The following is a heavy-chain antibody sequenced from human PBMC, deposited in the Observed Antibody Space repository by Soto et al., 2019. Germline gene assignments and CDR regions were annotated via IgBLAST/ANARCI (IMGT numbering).Heavy chain of an antibody. D-gene: IGHD2-15*01. CDR3: ARGSNHCSGGSCYSDRFDP. CDR2: IFYSGST. Sequence: SETLSLTCTVSGGSVNSYYWSWIRQPPGKGLEWIGYIFYSGSTKSNPSLKSRVTMSVDMSKNQFSLRLTSVTAADTAVYYCARGSNHCSGGSCYSDRFDPWGQGTPVTVSS. J-gene: IGHJ5*02. V-gene: IGHV4-59*02. CDR1: GGSVNSYY.